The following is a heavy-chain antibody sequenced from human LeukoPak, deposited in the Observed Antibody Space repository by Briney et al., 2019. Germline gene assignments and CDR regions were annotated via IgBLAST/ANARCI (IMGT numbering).Heavy chain of an antibody. Sequence: ASVKVSCKASGGTFSSYAISWVRQAPGQGLEWMGGIIPIFGTANYAQKFQGRVTITADESTSTAYMELSSLRSEDTAVYYCARAVKPRGAFDIWGQGTMVTVSS. J-gene: IGHJ3*02. D-gene: IGHD3-10*01. CDR3: ARAVKPRGAFDI. CDR2: IIPIFGTA. CDR1: GGTFSSYA. V-gene: IGHV1-69*13.